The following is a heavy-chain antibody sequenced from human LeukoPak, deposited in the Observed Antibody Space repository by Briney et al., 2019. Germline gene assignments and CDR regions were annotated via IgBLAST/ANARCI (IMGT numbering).Heavy chain of an antibody. J-gene: IGHJ6*03. Sequence: ASVKVSCKASGYTFTGYYMHWVRQAPGQGLEWMGRINPNSGGTNYAQKFQGRVTMTGDTSISTAYMELSRLRSDDTAVYYCARYDGSGSYFDYYYYMDVWGKGTTVTVS. CDR1: GYTFTGYY. CDR2: INPNSGGT. CDR3: ARYDGSGSYFDYYYYMDV. D-gene: IGHD3-10*01. V-gene: IGHV1-2*06.